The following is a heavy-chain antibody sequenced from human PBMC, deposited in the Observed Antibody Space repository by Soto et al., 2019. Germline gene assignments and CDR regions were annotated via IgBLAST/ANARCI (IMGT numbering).Heavy chain of an antibody. V-gene: IGHV4-31*11. Sequence: SETLSLTCAVSGGSISSGGYYWSWIRQHPGKGLEWIGYIYYSGSTYYNPSLKSRVTISVDTSKNQFSLKLSSVTAADTAVYYCARAVGEDIVVVVAATPHYYYGMDVWGQGTTVTVSS. CDR3: ARAVGEDIVVVVAATPHYYYGMDV. J-gene: IGHJ6*02. CDR2: IYYSGST. D-gene: IGHD2-15*01. CDR1: GGSISSGGYY.